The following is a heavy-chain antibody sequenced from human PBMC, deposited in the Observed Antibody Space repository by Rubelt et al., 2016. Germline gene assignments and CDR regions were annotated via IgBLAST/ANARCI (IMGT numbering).Heavy chain of an antibody. V-gene: IGHV3-30*19. Sequence: QVQLVESGGGVVQPGRSLRLSCAASGFTFSSYGMHWVRQAPGKGLEWVAVISYDGSNKYYADSVKGRFTISRDNSKNTLYLQMNSLRAEDTAVYYCARGGGYDRLGPFDYWGQGTLVTVSS. CDR2: ISYDGSNK. D-gene: IGHD5-12*01. J-gene: IGHJ4*02. CDR1: GFTFSSYG. CDR3: ARGGGYDRLGPFDY.